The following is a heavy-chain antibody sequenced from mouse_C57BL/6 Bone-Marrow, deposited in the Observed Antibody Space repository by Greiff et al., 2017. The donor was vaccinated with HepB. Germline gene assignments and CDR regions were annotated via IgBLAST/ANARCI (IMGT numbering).Heavy chain of an antibody. CDR2: IYWDDDK. CDR3: ARRREYYGSSYDAMDY. D-gene: IGHD1-1*01. V-gene: IGHV8-12*01. CDR1: GFSLSTSGMG. J-gene: IGHJ4*01. Sequence: ESGPGILQSSQTLSLTCSFSGFSLSTSGMGVSWIRQPSGKGLEWLAHIYWDDDKRYNPSLKSRLTISKGTSRNQVFLKITSVDTADTATYYCARRREYYGSSYDAMDYWGQGTSVTVSS.